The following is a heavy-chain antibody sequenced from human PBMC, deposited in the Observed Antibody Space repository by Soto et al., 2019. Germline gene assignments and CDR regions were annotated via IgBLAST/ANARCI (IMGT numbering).Heavy chain of an antibody. CDR2: MNPNSGNT. V-gene: IGHV1-8*01. Sequence: PSVKVSCKASGDTFTSYDINWVRQATGQGLEWMGWMNPNSGNTGYAQKFQGRVTMTRNTSISTAYMELSSLRSEDTAVYYCARGRAYYDFWSGYYRDYYGMDVWGQGTTVTVSS. D-gene: IGHD3-3*01. CDR3: ARGRAYYDFWSGYYRDYYGMDV. CDR1: GDTFTSYD. J-gene: IGHJ6*02.